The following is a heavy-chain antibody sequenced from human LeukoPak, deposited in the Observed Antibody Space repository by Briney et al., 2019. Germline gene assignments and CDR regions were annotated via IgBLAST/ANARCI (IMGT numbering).Heavy chain of an antibody. D-gene: IGHD3-10*01. J-gene: IGHJ4*02. Sequence: ASVTVSCKASGYTFTSYGISWVRQAPGQGLEWMGWIRAYNGNTNYAQKLQGRVTMTTDTSTSTAYMELRSLRSEDTAVYYCARTYYYGSGSYHDYWGQGTLVTVSS. CDR1: GYTFTSYG. CDR3: ARTYYYGSGSYHDY. CDR2: IRAYNGNT. V-gene: IGHV1-18*01.